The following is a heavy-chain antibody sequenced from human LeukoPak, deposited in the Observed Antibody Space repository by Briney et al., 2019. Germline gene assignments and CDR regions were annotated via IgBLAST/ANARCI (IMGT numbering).Heavy chain of an antibody. CDR3: TGQYYYDSSGYYRKASAYYYYMDV. CDR1: GFTFSGSA. J-gene: IGHJ6*03. CDR2: IRSKANSYAT. V-gene: IGHV3-73*01. Sequence: PGGSLRLSCAASGFTFSGSAKHWVRQASGKGLEWVGRIRSKANSYATAYAASVKGRFTISRDDSKNTAYLQMNSLKTEDTAVYYCTGQYYYDSSGYYRKASAYYYYMDVWGKGTAVTVSS. D-gene: IGHD3-22*01.